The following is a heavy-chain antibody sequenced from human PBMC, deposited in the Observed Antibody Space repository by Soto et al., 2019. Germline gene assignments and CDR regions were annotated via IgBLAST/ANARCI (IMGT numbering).Heavy chain of an antibody. V-gene: IGHV1-2*02. CDR1: GYTFTGYY. CDR3: ARARIAASVMDV. D-gene: IGHD6-13*01. Sequence: ASVKVSCKASGYTFTGYYMHWVRQAPGQGLEWMGWINPNSGGTNYAQKFQGRVTMTRDTSISTAYMELSRLRSDDTAVYYCARARIAASVMDVWGQETTFTISS. J-gene: IGHJ6*02. CDR2: INPNSGGT.